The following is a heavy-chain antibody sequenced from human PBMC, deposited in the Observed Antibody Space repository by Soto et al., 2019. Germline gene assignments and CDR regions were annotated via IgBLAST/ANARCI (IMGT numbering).Heavy chain of an antibody. CDR3: ARPPYYDILTGSPGAFDI. Sequence: PGGSLRLSCAASGSTFSSYSMNWVRQAPWKGLEWVSSISSSSSYIYYADSVKGRFTISRDNAKNSLYLQMNSLRAEDTAVYYCARPPYYDILTGSPGAFDIWGQGPMVTVSS. CDR1: GSTFSSYS. D-gene: IGHD3-9*01. V-gene: IGHV3-21*01. CDR2: ISSSSSYI. J-gene: IGHJ3*02.